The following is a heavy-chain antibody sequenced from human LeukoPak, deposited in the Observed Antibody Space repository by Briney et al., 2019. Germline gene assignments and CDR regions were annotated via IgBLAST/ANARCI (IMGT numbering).Heavy chain of an antibody. Sequence: ASVKVSCKASGYTFTSYDINWVRQATGQGLEWMGWMNPNSGNTGYAQKFQGRVTMTRNTSISTAYMELSSLRSEDTAVYYCARRHRKQVAGRGCLDPWGQGTLVTVSS. J-gene: IGHJ5*02. CDR3: ARRHRKQVAGRGCLDP. CDR2: MNPNSGNT. V-gene: IGHV1-8*01. CDR1: GYTFTSYD. D-gene: IGHD6-19*01.